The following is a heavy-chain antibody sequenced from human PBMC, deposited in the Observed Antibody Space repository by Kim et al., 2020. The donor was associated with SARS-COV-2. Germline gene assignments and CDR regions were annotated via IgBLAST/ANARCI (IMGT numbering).Heavy chain of an antibody. D-gene: IGHD4-17*01. V-gene: IGHV4-34*01. CDR3: ARGRGYYGDYSEGYYYYGMDV. CDR1: GGSFSGYY. J-gene: IGHJ6*02. Sequence: SETLSLTCAVYGGSFSGYYWSWIRQPPGKGLEWIGEINHSGSTNYNPSLKSRVTISVDTSKNQFSLKLSSVTAADTAVYYCARGRGYYGDYSEGYYYYGMDVWGQGTTVTVSS. CDR2: INHSGST.